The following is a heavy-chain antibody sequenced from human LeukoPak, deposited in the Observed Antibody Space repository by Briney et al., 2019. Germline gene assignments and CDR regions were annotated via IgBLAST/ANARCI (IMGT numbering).Heavy chain of an antibody. Sequence: PSETLSLTCTVSGGSISTGDYYWSWIRQPPGKGLEWIGYIHYTGSTYYNPSLKSRVIISVDTSKNQFSLKLSSVTAADTAVYYCARGDFAYYFDYWGQGTLVTVSS. J-gene: IGHJ4*02. CDR3: ARGDFAYYFDY. CDR1: GGSISTGDYY. CDR2: IHYTGST. V-gene: IGHV4-30-4*08.